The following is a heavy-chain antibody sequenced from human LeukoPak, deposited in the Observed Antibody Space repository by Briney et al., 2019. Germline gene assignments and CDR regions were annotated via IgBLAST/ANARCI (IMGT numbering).Heavy chain of an antibody. J-gene: IGHJ4*02. CDR3: VNMRGGAVAGTRSDY. V-gene: IGHV3-48*04. CDR2: ISSSSSTI. CDR1: GFTFSSYS. D-gene: IGHD6-19*01. Sequence: GGSLRLSCAASGFTFSSYSMNWVRQAPGKGLEWVSYISSSSSTIYYADSVKGRFTISRDNAKNSLCLRMNSLRADDTAVYYCVNMRGGAVAGTRSDYWGQGTLVTVSS.